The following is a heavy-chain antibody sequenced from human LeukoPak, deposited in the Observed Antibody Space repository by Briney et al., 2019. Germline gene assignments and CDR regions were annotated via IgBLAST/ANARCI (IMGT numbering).Heavy chain of an antibody. V-gene: IGHV3-30*18. CDR2: ISYDGSNK. J-gene: IGHJ5*02. Sequence: GGSLRLSCAASGFTFSSYGMHWVRQAPGKGLEWAAVISYDGSNKYYADSVKGRFTISRDNSKNTLYLQMNSLRAEDTAVYYCAKDPIPWQKLPHWFDPWGQATLVTVSS. CDR1: GFTFSSYG. D-gene: IGHD4-11*01. CDR3: AKDPIPWQKLPHWFDP.